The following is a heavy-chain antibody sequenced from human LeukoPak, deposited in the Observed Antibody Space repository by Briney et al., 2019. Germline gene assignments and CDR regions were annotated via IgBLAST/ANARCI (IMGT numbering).Heavy chain of an antibody. CDR1: VYTLTGYY. CDR3: AIAQQQRVFSNWFDP. Sequence: ASVRDSCKHSVYTLTGYYIQWVRPAPGQGLGWMGWINLKSGGSNYEQKFQGRVTMTSDTSISPAYMELGRVRSDDTAVYYCAIAQQQRVFSNWFDPWGQGTLVTVSS. D-gene: IGHD6-13*01. J-gene: IGHJ5*02. V-gene: IGHV1-2*02. CDR2: INLKSGGS.